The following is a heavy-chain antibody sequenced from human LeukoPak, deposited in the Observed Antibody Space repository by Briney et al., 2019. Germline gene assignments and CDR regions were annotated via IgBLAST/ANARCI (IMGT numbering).Heavy chain of an antibody. Sequence: SETLSLTCTVSGGSISSYYWSWIRQPPGKGLEWIGYIYYSGSTNYNPFLKSRVTISVDKSKNQFSLKLSSVTAADTAVYYCARGGRFGPDAFDIWGQGTMVTVSS. CDR2: IYYSGST. CDR1: GGSISSYY. J-gene: IGHJ3*02. V-gene: IGHV4-59*12. D-gene: IGHD3-10*01. CDR3: ARGGRFGPDAFDI.